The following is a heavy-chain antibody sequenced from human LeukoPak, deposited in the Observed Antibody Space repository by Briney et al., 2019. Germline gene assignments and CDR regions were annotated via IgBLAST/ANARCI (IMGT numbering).Heavy chain of an antibody. V-gene: IGHV1-69*02. D-gene: IGHD3-3*01. CDR3: ASEGITIFGVVIQAKFDY. J-gene: IGHJ4*02. CDR2: IIPILGIA. Sequence: ASVKVSCKASGGTFSSYTISWVRQAPGQGLEWMGRIIPILGIANYAQKFQGRVTITADKSTSTAYMELSSLRSEDTAVYYCASEGITIFGVVIQAKFDYGGQGTLVTVSS. CDR1: GGTFSSYT.